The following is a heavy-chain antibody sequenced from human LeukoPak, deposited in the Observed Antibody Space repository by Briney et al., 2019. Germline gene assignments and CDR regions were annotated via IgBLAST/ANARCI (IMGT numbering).Heavy chain of an antibody. CDR3: AKDRLGGSPYNGMDV. CDR1: GFTFRNYA. CDR2: ISTSGGDT. D-gene: IGHD2-15*01. J-gene: IGHJ6*02. V-gene: IGHV3-9*01. Sequence: GGSLRLSCEASGFTFRNYAMHWVRQAPGKGLEWVSAISTSGGDTTYADSVKGRFTISRDNAKNSLYLQMSSLRAEDTALYYCAKDRLGGSPYNGMDVWGQGTTVTVSS.